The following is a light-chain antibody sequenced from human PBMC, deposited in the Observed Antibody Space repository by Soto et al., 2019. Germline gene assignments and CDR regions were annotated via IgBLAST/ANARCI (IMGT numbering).Light chain of an antibody. J-gene: IGKJ1*01. CDR2: AAS. V-gene: IGKV1-9*01. CDR1: QGISSY. CDR3: QQYHSYYPWT. Sequence: DIQLTQSPSFLSASVGDRVTITCRASQGISSYLAWYQQKPGKAPKLLIYAASTLQSGVPSRFSGSGSGTDFSLTIGSLQPDDFATYYCQQYHSYYPWTFGQGTKVDIK.